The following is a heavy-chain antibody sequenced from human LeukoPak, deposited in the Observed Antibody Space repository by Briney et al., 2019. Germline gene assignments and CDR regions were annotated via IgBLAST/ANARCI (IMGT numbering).Heavy chain of an antibody. CDR1: GGSFSGYY. Sequence: PSETLSLTCAVYGGSFSGYYWSWIRQPPGKGLEWIGEINHSGSTNYNPSLKSRVTISVDTSKNQFSLKLSSVTAADTAVYYCARGWGRGYFLSHDRLDYWGQGTLVTVSS. V-gene: IGHV4-34*01. D-gene: IGHD3-16*01. CDR2: INHSGST. J-gene: IGHJ4*02. CDR3: ARGWGRGYFLSHDRLDY.